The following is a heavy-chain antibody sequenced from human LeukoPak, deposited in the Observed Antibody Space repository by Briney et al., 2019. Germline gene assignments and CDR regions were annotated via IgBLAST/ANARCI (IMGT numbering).Heavy chain of an antibody. J-gene: IGHJ3*02. D-gene: IGHD3-22*01. CDR1: GFTVSSNY. Sequence: PGGSLRLSCAASGFTVSSNYMSWVRQAPGKGLEWVAVISYDGSNKYYADSVKGRFTISRDNSKNTLYLQMNSLRAEDTAVYYCARGYYDSSGYYVLGAFDIWGQGTMVTVSS. V-gene: IGHV3-30*03. CDR3: ARGYYDSSGYYVLGAFDI. CDR2: ISYDGSNK.